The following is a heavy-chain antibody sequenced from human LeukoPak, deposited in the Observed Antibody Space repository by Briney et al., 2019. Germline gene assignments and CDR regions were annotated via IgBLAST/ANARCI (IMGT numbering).Heavy chain of an antibody. J-gene: IGHJ4*02. CDR1: RFTFSSYN. V-gene: IGHV3-21*01. CDR2: ISSSSTYI. CDR3: ASGHCSSTSCYGGR. D-gene: IGHD2-2*01. Sequence: GGSLRLSCAASRFTFSSYNMNWVRQAPGKGLEWVSSISSSSTYIYYADSVKGRFTISRDNAKNSLYLQMNSLRAEDTAVYYCASGHCSSTSCYGGRWGQGTLVTVSS.